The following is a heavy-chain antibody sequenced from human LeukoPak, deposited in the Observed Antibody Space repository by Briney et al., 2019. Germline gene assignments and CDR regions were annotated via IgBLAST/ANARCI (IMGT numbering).Heavy chain of an antibody. CDR1: GFTFSSYA. J-gene: IGHJ4*02. Sequence: GGSLRLSCAASGFTFSSYAMSWVRQAPGKGLEWVSAISGSGGSTYYADSVKGRLTISRDNSKNTLYLQMNSLRAEDTAVYYCALGSGYDSIDYWGQGTLVTVSS. D-gene: IGHD5-12*01. CDR3: ALGSGYDSIDY. V-gene: IGHV3-23*01. CDR2: ISGSGGST.